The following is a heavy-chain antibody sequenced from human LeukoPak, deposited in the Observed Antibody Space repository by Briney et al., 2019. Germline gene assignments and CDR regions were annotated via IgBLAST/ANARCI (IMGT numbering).Heavy chain of an antibody. Sequence: GGSLRLSCAGSGFIVSRSHIGWVRQAPGKGLQWVSSLYSGGSIHYADSVKGRFTISRDTSRNTVSLQMNSLRVEDTAVYYCARDLNVDSSMFGHWGQGTPVTVSS. J-gene: IGHJ5*02. CDR1: GFIVSRSH. V-gene: IGHV3-53*01. D-gene: IGHD5-12*01. CDR3: ARDLNVDSSMFGH. CDR2: LYSGGSI.